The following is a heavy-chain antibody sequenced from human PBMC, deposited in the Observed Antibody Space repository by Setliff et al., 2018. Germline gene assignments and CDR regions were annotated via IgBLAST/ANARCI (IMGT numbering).Heavy chain of an antibody. V-gene: IGHV4-34*01. Sequence: PSETLSLTCAVYGGSFSTYYWIWIRQPPGKGLEWIGEINHSGSTNYNPSLKSRVTISVDTSKNQFSLKLSSVTAADTAVYYCARHAQSGVAAPFDYWGQGTLVTVSS. J-gene: IGHJ4*02. D-gene: IGHD2-15*01. CDR2: INHSGST. CDR1: GGSFSTYY. CDR3: ARHAQSGVAAPFDY.